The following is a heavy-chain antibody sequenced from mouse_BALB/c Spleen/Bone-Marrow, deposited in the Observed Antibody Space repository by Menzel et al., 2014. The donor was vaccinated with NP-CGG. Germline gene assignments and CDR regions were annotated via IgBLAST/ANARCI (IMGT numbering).Heavy chain of an antibody. V-gene: IGHV14-3*02. CDR3: ARSYYAMDY. J-gene: IGHJ4*01. D-gene: IGHD1-1*01. CDR2: IDPANGNT. Sequence: VQLKQSGAELVKPGASVKLSCTASGFNIKDTYMHWVKQSPEQGLEWIGRIDPANGNTKYDPKFQGKATITADTSSNTPYLQLSSLTSEDTAVYYCARSYYAMDYWGQGTSVTVSS. CDR1: GFNIKDTY.